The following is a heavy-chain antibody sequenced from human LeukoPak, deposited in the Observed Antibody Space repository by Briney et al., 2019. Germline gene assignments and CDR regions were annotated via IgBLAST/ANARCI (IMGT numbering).Heavy chain of an antibody. J-gene: IGHJ3*01. CDR2: ISYDGSNK. CDR1: GFTFSSYA. D-gene: IGHD3-22*01. Sequence: GGSLRLSCAASGFTFSSYAMSWVRQAPGKGLEWVAVISYDGSNKYYADSVKGRFTISRDNSKNTLYLQMNSLRAEDTAVYYCARSLRGWLLPVDFWGQGTMVTVSS. CDR3: ARSLRGWLLPVDF. V-gene: IGHV3-30-3*01.